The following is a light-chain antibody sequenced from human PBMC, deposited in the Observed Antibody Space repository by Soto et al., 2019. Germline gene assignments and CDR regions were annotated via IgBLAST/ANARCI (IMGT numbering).Light chain of an antibody. J-gene: IGKJ2*01. CDR2: AAS. Sequence: IVLTQSPGTLSLSPGESDTLSCRASQSVSANFVAWYQQKFGQSPRLLIYAASKRATGVAERFSGSGSATEFTLTISRLEPEDSALYHCQQYGSSPQTFGQGTRLELK. V-gene: IGKV3-20*01. CDR1: QSVSANF. CDR3: QQYGSSPQT.